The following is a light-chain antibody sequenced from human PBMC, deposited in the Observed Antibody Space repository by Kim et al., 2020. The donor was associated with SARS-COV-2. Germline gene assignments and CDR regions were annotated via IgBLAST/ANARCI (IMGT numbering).Light chain of an antibody. CDR3: MQVTQFPRT. J-gene: IGKJ1*01. Sequence: DIVMTQTPLSLVVTLGQPASISCRSSQSLVNKDGHTYLSWLQQRPGQPPRLLIYEISNRFSGVPDRFSGSGAGTDFTLKISRVEAEDVGIYYCMQVTQFPRTFGQGTKVEIK. CDR1: QSLVNKDGHTY. CDR2: EIS. V-gene: IGKV2-24*01.